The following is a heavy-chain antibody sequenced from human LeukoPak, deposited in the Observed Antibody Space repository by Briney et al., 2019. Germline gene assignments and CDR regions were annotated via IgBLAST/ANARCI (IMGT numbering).Heavy chain of an antibody. V-gene: IGHV4-59*08. CDR3: ARHLRVGARQEFDY. CDR1: GGSISSYY. CDR2: IYHSGST. Sequence: SETLSLTCTVSGGSISSYYWSWIRQPPGKGLEWIGYIYHSGSTNYNPSLESRITISVDTSKNQVSLKLNSVTAADTAVFYCARHLRVGARQEFDYWGQGTLVTVSS. J-gene: IGHJ4*02. D-gene: IGHD5/OR15-5a*01.